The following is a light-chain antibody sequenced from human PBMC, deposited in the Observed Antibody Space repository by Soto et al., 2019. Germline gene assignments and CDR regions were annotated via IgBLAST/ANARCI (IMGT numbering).Light chain of an antibody. CDR1: YSDVGTFYF. CDR2: DVT. V-gene: IGLV2-11*01. CDR3: CSYAGSYTYI. Sequence: QSALTQPRSVSGSPGQSVTISCNRSYSDVGTFYFVSWYQQYPGKGPKLIIYDVTERPSGVPDRFSGSKSGNTASLTIFGLQAEDEADYYCCSYAGSYTYIFGSGTKVTAL. J-gene: IGLJ1*01.